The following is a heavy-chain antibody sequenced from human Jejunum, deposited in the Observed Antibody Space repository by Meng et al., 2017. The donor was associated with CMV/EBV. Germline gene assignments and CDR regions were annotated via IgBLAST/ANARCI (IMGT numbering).Heavy chain of an antibody. CDR3: AKSLVDTAMDLDK. CDR1: GFSFSPYI. D-gene: IGHD5-18*01. Sequence: GFSFSPYIMNWVRQAPGKGLEWVSSISYTSNYKYYADSVKGRFTISRDNTENSLYVQMNSLRAEDTAVYYCAKSLVDTAMDLDKWSQETLVTVSS. V-gene: IGHV3-21*01. J-gene: IGHJ4*02. CDR2: ISYTSNYK.